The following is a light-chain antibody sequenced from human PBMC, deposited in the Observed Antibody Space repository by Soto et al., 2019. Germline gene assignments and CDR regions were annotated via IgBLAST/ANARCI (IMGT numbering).Light chain of an antibody. CDR3: CSYAGSSIWV. Sequence: QSALTQPASVSGSPGQSITISCTGTSSDVGTYNLVSWYQQHPGNAPKLIIYEGSKRPSGVSNRFSGSKSGNTASLTISGLQAEDEADYYCCSYAGSSIWVFGGGTQLTVL. CDR1: SSDVGTYNL. V-gene: IGLV2-23*01. J-gene: IGLJ3*02. CDR2: EGS.